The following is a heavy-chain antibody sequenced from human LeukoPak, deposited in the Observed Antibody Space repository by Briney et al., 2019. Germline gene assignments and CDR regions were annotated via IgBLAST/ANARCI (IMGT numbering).Heavy chain of an antibody. V-gene: IGHV3-74*01. CDR1: GFTFSSYW. J-gene: IGHJ4*02. CDR3: ARVSIAVAVHFDY. CDR2: INSDGSST. Sequence: GGSLRPSCAASGFTFSSYWMHWVRQAPGKGVVWVSRINSDGSSTSYADSVKGRFTISRDNAKNTLYLQMNSLRAEDTAVYYCARVSIAVAVHFDYWGQGTLVTVSS. D-gene: IGHD6-19*01.